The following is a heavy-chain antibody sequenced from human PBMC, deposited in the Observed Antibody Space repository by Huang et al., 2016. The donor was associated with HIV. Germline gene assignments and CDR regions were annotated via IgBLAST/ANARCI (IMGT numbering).Heavy chain of an antibody. CDR3: VREREMATLRVRSFDS. CDR1: GFSFSDYY. V-gene: IGHV3-11*01. J-gene: IGHJ4*02. Sequence: QVQLVESGGGLVKPGGSLRLACEDFGFSFSDYYMRWIRQGPGKGLEWSSYISISGCSIYYAGSVRGRFTISRDNAKNSLYLQMNSLRVEDTAIYYCVREREMATLRVRSFDSWGQGTLVTVSS. CDR2: ISISGCSI.